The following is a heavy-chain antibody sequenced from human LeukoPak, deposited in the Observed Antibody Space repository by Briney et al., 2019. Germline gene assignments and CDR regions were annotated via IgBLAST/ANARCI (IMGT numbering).Heavy chain of an antibody. CDR1: GSNLINYG. J-gene: IGHJ4*02. D-gene: IGHD3-22*01. V-gene: IGHV3-23*01. CDR3: AKRGVVIRVILVGFHKEAYYFDS. Sequence: GGALRLSCAVCGSNLINYGMSGFGQAPGKELEWVAGISCSGGCTNYAGSVKGRFTISRDNRTNTLYLQMNSLRVEHTAVYFCAKRGVVIRVILVGFHKEAYYFDSWGQGDLVTVSS. CDR2: ISCSGGCT.